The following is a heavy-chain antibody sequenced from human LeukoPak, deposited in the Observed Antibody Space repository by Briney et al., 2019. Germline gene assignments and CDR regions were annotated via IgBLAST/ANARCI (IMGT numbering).Heavy chain of an antibody. V-gene: IGHV1-3*03. CDR3: ARAVKYRSGPLTDLLPYYFDY. D-gene: IGHD6-19*01. Sequence: ASVRVSCKASGYTFTNYAMHWVRQAPGQRLEWMGWINTGNGNTKYSQEFQGRVTITRDTSANTAYMELSSLRSEDMAVYYCARAVKYRSGPLTDLLPYYFDYWGQGTLVTVSS. J-gene: IGHJ4*02. CDR2: INTGNGNT. CDR1: GYTFTNYA.